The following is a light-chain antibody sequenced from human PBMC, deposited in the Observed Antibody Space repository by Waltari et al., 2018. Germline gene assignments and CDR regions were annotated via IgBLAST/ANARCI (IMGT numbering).Light chain of an antibody. J-gene: IGKJ2*01. Sequence: DIQMTQSPSSVSASVGDRVTITWGASQAISSWLAWYQQKPGKAPKLLIYAASSLQIGVPDRFSGGGSGTDFTLTISSLQAEDVAVYYCQQYFRAPYTFGQGTKLEIK. CDR3: QQYFRAPYT. CDR1: QAISSW. CDR2: AAS. V-gene: IGKV1-12*01.